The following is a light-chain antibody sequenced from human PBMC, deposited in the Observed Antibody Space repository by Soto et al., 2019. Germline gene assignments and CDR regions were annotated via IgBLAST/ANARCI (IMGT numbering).Light chain of an antibody. Sequence: QSALTQPASVSGSSGQSITVSCTGTGSDIGRYNYVSWYQQYPGQAPKLVIYEVTHRPSGISSRFSASKSGNTASLTISGLQADDEADYYCSAYAGSNNFVFGSGTKVTVL. CDR1: GSDIGRYNY. J-gene: IGLJ1*01. CDR3: SAYAGSNNFV. V-gene: IGLV2-14*01. CDR2: EVT.